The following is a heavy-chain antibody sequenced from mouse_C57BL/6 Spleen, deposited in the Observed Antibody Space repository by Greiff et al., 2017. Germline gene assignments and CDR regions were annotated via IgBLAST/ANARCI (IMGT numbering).Heavy chain of an antibody. D-gene: IGHD1-1*01. Sequence: VQLQQPGPELVKPGASVKISCKASGYAFSSSWMNWVKQRPGKGLEWIGRIYPGDGDTNYNGKFKGKATLTADKSSSTAYMQLSSLTSEDSAVYFCARYPHYGSSLYYAVDDWGQGTSVTVAS. J-gene: IGHJ4*01. CDR1: GYAFSSSW. V-gene: IGHV1-82*01. CDR2: IYPGDGDT. CDR3: ARYPHYGSSLYYAVDD.